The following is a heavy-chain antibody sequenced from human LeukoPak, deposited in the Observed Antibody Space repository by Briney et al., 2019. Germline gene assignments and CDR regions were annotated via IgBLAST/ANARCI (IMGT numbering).Heavy chain of an antibody. Sequence: GGSLTLSCGASGITFSDYWMHWVRQAPGKGLVWVSRINSDGSSTIYADSVKGRFTISRDNAKNTVDLQMNSLRAEDTAVFYCATGLSQYYDLWGRGTPVTVSS. D-gene: IGHD2-8*02. J-gene: IGHJ2*01. CDR2: INSDGSST. CDR3: ATGLSQYYDL. V-gene: IGHV3-74*01. CDR1: GITFSDYW.